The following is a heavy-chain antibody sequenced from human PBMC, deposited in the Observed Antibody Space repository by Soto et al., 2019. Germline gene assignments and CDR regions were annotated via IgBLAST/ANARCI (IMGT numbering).Heavy chain of an antibody. J-gene: IGHJ4*02. CDR1: GFTFDDYA. CDR3: AKDKEYSSSYTFDY. V-gene: IGHV3-9*01. CDR2: ISWNSGSI. D-gene: IGHD6-6*01. Sequence: EVQLVESGGGLVQPGRSLRLSCAASGFTFDDYAMHWVRQAPGKGLEWVSGISWNSGSIGYADSVKGRFTISRDNAKNSLYLQMNSLRAEDTALYYGAKDKEYSSSYTFDYWGQGTLVTVSS.